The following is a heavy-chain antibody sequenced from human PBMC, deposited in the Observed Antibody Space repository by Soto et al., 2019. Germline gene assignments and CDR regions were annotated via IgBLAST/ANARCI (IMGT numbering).Heavy chain of an antibody. CDR3: AGGCERDRPIN. V-gene: IGHV4-31*03. J-gene: IGHJ4*02. CDR2: IYYSGST. CDR1: GVSISSGGYY. D-gene: IGHD6-6*01. Sequence: SGTLSLTCTVSGVSISSGGYYWIWIRQHPGKGREWIEYIYYSGSTYYDPSLKSRVTISVDTSKNQFSLKLSSVTAADTAVYYCAGGCERDRPINWGQGTLVTVSS.